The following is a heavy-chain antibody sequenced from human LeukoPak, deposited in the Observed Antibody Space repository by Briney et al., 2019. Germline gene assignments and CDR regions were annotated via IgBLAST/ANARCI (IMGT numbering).Heavy chain of an antibody. D-gene: IGHD1-26*01. J-gene: IGHJ4*02. CDR3: AREVRGSASGSSSWDY. Sequence: GGSLRLSCAASGFTFSSYSMNWVRQAPGKGLEWVSSISSSSSSYIYYADSVKGRFTISRDNAKNSLYLQMNSLRAEDTAVYYCAREVRGSASGSSSWDYWGQGTLVTVSS. V-gene: IGHV3-21*01. CDR1: GFTFSSYS. CDR2: ISSSSSSYI.